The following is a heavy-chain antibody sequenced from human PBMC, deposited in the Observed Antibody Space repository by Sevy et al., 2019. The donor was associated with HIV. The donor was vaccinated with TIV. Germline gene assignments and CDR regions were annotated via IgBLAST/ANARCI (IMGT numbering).Heavy chain of an antibody. D-gene: IGHD5-12*01. CDR1: GFTFRSYG. Sequence: GGSLRLSCSASGFTFRSYGMHWGRQAPGKGLEWVAVISYDGRNKYYADSVKGRFTISRDNSKNTLYLQMNSLRAEDTAVYYCAKDGGDGYMEFGPCGQGTLVTVSS. V-gene: IGHV3-30*18. J-gene: IGHJ5*02. CDR2: ISYDGRNK. CDR3: AKDGGDGYMEFGP.